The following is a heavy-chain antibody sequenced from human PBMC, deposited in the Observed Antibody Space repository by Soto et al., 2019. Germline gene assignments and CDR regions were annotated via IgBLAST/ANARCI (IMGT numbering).Heavy chain of an antibody. CDR2: ISGSGGST. V-gene: IGHV3-23*01. Sequence: GGSLRLSCAASGFTFSTFAMSWVRQAPGKGLEWVSDISGSGGSTYYADSVKGRFTISRDNSKNTLYLQMNSLRAEDTAVYHCAKSLTLSPENYYGMDVWGQGTTVTVSS. CDR3: AKSLTLSPENYYGMDV. D-gene: IGHD7-27*01. CDR1: GFTFSTFA. J-gene: IGHJ6*02.